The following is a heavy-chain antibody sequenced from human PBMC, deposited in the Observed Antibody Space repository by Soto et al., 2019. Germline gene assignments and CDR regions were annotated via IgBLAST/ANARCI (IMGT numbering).Heavy chain of an antibody. D-gene: IGHD2-15*01. Sequence: GGSLRLSCTASGFSFGNHNMNWVRRAPGKGLEWVAYISSYGSPTDYADSVKGRFTVSRDNAKNSLFLQMNSLRAEDTAVYYCARSFGDSAFLSRESGGFDLWGQGTMVTVSS. J-gene: IGHJ3*01. CDR2: ISSYGSPT. CDR1: GFSFGNHN. V-gene: IGHV3-48*01. CDR3: ARSFGDSAFLSRESGGFDL.